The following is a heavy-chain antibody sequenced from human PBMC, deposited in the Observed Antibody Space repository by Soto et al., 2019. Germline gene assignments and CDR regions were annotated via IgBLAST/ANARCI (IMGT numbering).Heavy chain of an antibody. CDR1: GGTFSSYT. CDR2: IIPILGIA. CDR3: AAEYGANSA. V-gene: IGHV1-69*02. D-gene: IGHD4-17*01. J-gene: IGHJ4*02. Sequence: QVQLVQSGAEVKKPGSSVKVSCKASGGTFSSYTINWVRQAPGQGLEWVGRIIPILGIAKNAQKFQGRVTITADKSTSTAYMELSSEDTAVYYCAAEYGANSAWRQGTLVTVSS.